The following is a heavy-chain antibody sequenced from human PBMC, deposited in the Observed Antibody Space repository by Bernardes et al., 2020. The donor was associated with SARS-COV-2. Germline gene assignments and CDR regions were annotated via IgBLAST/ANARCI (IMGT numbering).Heavy chain of an antibody. V-gene: IGHV3-30*03. CDR2: ISYDGSNK. Sequence: GGSLRLSCAASGFTFSSYGMHWVRQAPGKGLEWVAVISYDGSNKYYADSVTGRFTISRDNSKNTLYLQMNSLRAEDTAVYYCATEEVHTVTTDTYYYYGMDVWGQGTTVTVSS. J-gene: IGHJ6*02. D-gene: IGHD4-4*01. CDR3: ATEEVHTVTTDTYYYYGMDV. CDR1: GFTFSSYG.